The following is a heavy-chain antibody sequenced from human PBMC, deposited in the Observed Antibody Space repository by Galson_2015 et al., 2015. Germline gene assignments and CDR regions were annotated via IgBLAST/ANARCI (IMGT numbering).Heavy chain of an antibody. J-gene: IGHJ4*02. CDR2: IWYDGSNK. Sequence: SLRLSCAASGFTFSSYGMHWVRQAPGKGLEWVAVIWYDGSNKYYTDSVKGRFTISRDNSKKTLYLQTNSLRVEDTDAYYCAREESISAAGAGYWGQGTLVTVSS. CDR3: AREESISAAGAGY. CDR1: GFTFSSYG. V-gene: IGHV3-33*01. D-gene: IGHD6-13*01.